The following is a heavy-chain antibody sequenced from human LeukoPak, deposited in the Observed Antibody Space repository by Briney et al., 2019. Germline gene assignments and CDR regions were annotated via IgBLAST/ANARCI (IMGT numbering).Heavy chain of an antibody. V-gene: IGHV4-34*01. CDR1: GGSFSGYY. CDR3: ARAGDGEGNITIFGVVIGYYFDY. J-gene: IGHJ4*02. D-gene: IGHD3-3*01. Sequence: SETLSLTCAVYGGSFSGYYWSWIRQPPGKGLEWIGEINHSGSTNYNPSLKSRVTISVDTSKNQFSLKLSSVTAADTAVYYCARAGDGEGNITIFGVVIGYYFDYWGQGTLVTVSS. CDR2: INHSGST.